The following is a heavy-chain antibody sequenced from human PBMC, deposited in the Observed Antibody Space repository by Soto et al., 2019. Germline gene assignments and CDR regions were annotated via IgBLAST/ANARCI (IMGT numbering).Heavy chain of an antibody. CDR1: GGTFSSYT. CDR2: IIPILGIA. D-gene: IGHD6-19*01. J-gene: IGHJ4*02. CDR3: AREGSSGVNY. Sequence: QVQLVQSGAEVKKPGSSVKVSCKASGGTFSSYTISWVRQAPGQGLEWMGRIIPILGIANYAQKFQGRVTITADKSTSTAYMELSSPRSEDTAVYYCAREGSSGVNYWGQGTLVTVSS. V-gene: IGHV1-69*08.